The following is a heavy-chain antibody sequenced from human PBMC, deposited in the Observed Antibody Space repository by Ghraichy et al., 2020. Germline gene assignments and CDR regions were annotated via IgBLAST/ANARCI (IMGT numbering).Heavy chain of an antibody. D-gene: IGHD2-21*01. J-gene: IGHJ4*02. CDR3: TTSYYRGDTADFDY. CDR1: GFIVSENY. CDR2: IFSDGST. V-gene: IGHV3-53*01. Sequence: GGSLRLSCAGSGFIVSENYMSWVRQAPGKGLQSVSVIFSDGSTFYADSVKGRFSIYRDNSKNTLYLQMTSLRAEDTAVYYCTTSYYRGDTADFDYWGQGTRVTVS.